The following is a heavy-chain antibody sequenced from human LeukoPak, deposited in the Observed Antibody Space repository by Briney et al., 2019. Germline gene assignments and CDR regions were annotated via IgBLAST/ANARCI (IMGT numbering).Heavy chain of an antibody. CDR1: GFTFDDYA. CDR2: ISGSGDSA. Sequence: GGSLRLSCAASGFTFDDYAMHWVRQGPGKGLEWVSGISGSGDSAHYADSVKGRFTISRDNSKNTLYLQMNSLRAEDTAVYYCARQRLGDYWGQGSLVTVSS. D-gene: IGHD6-19*01. J-gene: IGHJ4*02. CDR3: ARQRLGDY. V-gene: IGHV3-23*01.